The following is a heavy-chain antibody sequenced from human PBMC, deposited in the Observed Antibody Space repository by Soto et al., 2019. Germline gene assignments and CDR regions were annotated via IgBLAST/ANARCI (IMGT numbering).Heavy chain of an antibody. CDR1: GFSLSTSGVG. Sequence: QITLKESGPTLVKPTQTLTLTCTFSGFSLSTSGVGVGWIRQPPGKALEWLALIYWDDDKRYSPSLKSRLTITKDTSKSQVVLTMANMDPVDTATYYCAHSSDYYGAGSYNWFDPWGQGTLVTVSS. V-gene: IGHV2-5*02. D-gene: IGHD3-10*01. J-gene: IGHJ5*02. CDR2: IYWDDDK. CDR3: AHSSDYYGAGSYNWFDP.